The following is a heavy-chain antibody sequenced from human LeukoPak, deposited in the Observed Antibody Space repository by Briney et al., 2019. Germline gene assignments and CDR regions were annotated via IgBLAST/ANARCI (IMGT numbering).Heavy chain of an antibody. V-gene: IGHV3-7*03. J-gene: IGHJ4*02. D-gene: IGHD6-19*01. Sequence: PGGSLRLSCAASGFTFSSYRMSWVRQAPGRGLEWVANIKQDGSEKYYVDSVKGRFTISRDNAKNSLYLQMNSLRAEDTAVYYCARGFKWLNYWGQGTLVTVSS. CDR1: GFTFSSYR. CDR2: IKQDGSEK. CDR3: ARGFKWLNY.